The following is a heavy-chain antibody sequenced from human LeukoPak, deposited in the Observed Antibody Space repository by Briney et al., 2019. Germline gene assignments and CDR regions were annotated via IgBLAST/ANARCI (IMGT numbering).Heavy chain of an antibody. V-gene: IGHV4/OR15-8*01. CDR3: ARANVRYYYDSSGYYGYAFDI. CDR1: GVPIASHSW. CDR2: IYHTGGA. D-gene: IGHD3-22*01. Sequence: SETLSLTCAVSGVPIASHSWWSWVRQPPGRGLEWIGEIYHTGGANYKPSLKSRVTMSADTSNNHFSLKLTSVTAADTAVYYCARANVRYYYDSSGYYGYAFDIWGQGTMVTVSS. J-gene: IGHJ3*02.